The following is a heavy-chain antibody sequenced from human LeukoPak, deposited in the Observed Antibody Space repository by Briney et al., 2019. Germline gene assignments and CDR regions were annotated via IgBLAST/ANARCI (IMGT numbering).Heavy chain of an antibody. J-gene: IGHJ5*02. V-gene: IGHV4-4*07. CDR1: GGSLSTYF. CDR3: ARCSGNGYDYSWFDP. CDR2: IYTTGST. D-gene: IGHD5-12*01. Sequence: SDTLSLTRIVSGGSLSTYFWNWIRQPAGEGLERIGRIYTTGSTNYTPSLKSRVTMSVDTSKNQFSLRLSSVTAADTAVYYCARCSGNGYDYSWFDPWGQGTLVTVSS.